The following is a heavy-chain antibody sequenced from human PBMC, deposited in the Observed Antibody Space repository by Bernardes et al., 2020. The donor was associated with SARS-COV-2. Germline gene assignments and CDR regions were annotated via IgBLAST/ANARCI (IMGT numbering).Heavy chain of an antibody. J-gene: IGHJ6*02. D-gene: IGHD3-9*01. CDR2: INPSGGST. Sequence: ASVKVSCKASGYTFTSYYMHWVRQAPGQGLEWMGIINPSGGSTSYAQKFQGRVTMTRDTSTSTVYMELSSLRSEDTAVYYCARDAREYYDILTGFKRNYYYYGMDVWDQGTTVTVSS. CDR1: GYTFTSYY. V-gene: IGHV1-46*01. CDR3: ARDAREYYDILTGFKRNYYYYGMDV.